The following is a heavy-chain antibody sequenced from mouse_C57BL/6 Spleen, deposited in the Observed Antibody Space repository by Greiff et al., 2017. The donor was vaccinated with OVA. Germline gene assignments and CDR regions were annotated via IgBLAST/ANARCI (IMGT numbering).Heavy chain of an antibody. D-gene: IGHD2-4*01. CDR1: GYTFTSYW. J-gene: IGHJ3*01. CDR3: ARDYDYDEGFAY. CDR2: INPSNGGT. V-gene: IGHV1-53*01. Sequence: VQLQQPGTELVKPGASVKLSCKASGYTFTSYWMHWVKQRPGPGLEWIGNINPSNGGTNYNEQFKSKATLTVDKSSSTAYMQLSSLTSEDSAVYYCARDYDYDEGFAYWGQGTLVTVSA.